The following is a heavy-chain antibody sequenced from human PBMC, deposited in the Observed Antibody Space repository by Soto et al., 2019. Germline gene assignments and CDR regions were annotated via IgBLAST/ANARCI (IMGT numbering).Heavy chain of an antibody. J-gene: IGHJ4*02. V-gene: IGHV4-31*03. CDR1: GGSVNSGGYY. CDR3: ARGATTFPGDFVDY. CDR2: IDYSGTA. D-gene: IGHD4-17*01. Sequence: QVQLHESGPGLVKPSQTLSLTCTVSGGSVNSGGYYWTWIRQHPGKGLEWIGYIDYSGTAYYNPSLKRRVSISLDPSKNQFSLKLSSVTAADTAVHYCARGATTFPGDFVDYGGQGTLVTVSS.